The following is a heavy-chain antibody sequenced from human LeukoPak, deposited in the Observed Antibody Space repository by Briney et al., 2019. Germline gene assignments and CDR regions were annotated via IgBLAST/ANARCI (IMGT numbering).Heavy chain of an antibody. CDR1: GGTFSNYP. J-gene: IGHJ5*02. Sequence: GASVKVSCKASGGTFSNYPISWVRQTPGQGLEWMGGIIPIFGTGNYAQKFQGRVTITADESTSTAYMELSSLRSEDTAVYYCARAVYYYGSASGPYNWFDPWGQGTLVTVPS. D-gene: IGHD3-10*01. CDR2: IIPIFGTG. CDR3: ARAVYYYGSASGPYNWFDP. V-gene: IGHV1-69*13.